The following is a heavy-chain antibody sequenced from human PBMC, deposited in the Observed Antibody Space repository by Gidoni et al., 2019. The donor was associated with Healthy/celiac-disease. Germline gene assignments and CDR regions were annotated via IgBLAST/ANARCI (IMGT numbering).Heavy chain of an antibody. CDR1: GGTFSSSA. Sequence: QVQLVQSGAEVKKPGSSVKFSCKASGGTFSSSAIRWVRQAPGQGLEGMGGIIPIFGTANYAQKFQGRVTITADESTSTAYMELSSLRSEDTAVYYCARYKVVPAAIASYYYYMDVWGKGTTVTVSS. CDR2: IIPIFGTA. V-gene: IGHV1-69*01. D-gene: IGHD2-2*01. CDR3: ARYKVVPAAIASYYYYMDV. J-gene: IGHJ6*03.